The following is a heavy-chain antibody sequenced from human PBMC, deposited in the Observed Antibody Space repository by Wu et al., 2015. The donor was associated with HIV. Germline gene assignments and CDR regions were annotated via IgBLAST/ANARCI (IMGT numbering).Heavy chain of an antibody. D-gene: IGHD1-26*01. V-gene: IGHV1-46*01. CDR2: INPSDGHT. CDR3: ARGYLVSRGSRDYYMDV. J-gene: IGHJ6*03. Sequence: QVQLVQSGAEVKRPGASVKLSCKASGYTFSRHYIHWVRQAPGQGLEWMGIINPSDGHTDYARKFQGRVTVTRDTSTTTVYMQLSSLTSADTAVYFCARGYLVSRGSRDYYMDVWGKGTTVTVFS. CDR1: GYTFSRHY.